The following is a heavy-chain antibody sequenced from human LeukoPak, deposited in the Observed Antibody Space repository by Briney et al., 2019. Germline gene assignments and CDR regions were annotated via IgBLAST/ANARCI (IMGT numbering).Heavy chain of an antibody. CDR2: IYYSGST. CDR3: ARDQSGVRRLNWFDP. Sequence: SETLSLTCTVSGGSISSGDYYWSWIRQPPGKGLEWIGYIYYSGSTYYNPSLKSRVTISVDTSKNQFSLKLSSVTAADTAVYYCARDQSGVRRLNWFDPWGQGTLVTVSS. CDR1: GGSISSGDYY. V-gene: IGHV4-30-4*01. D-gene: IGHD2-8*01. J-gene: IGHJ5*02.